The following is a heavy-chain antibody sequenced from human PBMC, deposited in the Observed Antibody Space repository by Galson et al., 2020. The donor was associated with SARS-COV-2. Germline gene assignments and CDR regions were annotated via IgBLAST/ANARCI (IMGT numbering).Heavy chain of an antibody. CDR1: GITFRNYW. J-gene: IGHJ5*02. Sequence: GGSLRLSCAASGITFRNYWMSWVRQAPGKGLEWVANIKQDGSEKYYVDSVKGRFTISRDNANKSLYLQMNSLKTEDTAVYYCAREGFLDNWFDPWGQGTLVTVSS. D-gene: IGHD3-3*01. CDR2: IKQDGSEK. V-gene: IGHV3-7*01. CDR3: AREGFLDNWFDP.